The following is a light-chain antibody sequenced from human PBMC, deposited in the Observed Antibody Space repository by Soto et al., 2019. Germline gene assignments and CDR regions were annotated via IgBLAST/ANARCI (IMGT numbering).Light chain of an antibody. CDR2: DAS. J-gene: IGKJ1*01. Sequence: DIPMTQSPSTLSASVGDRVTITFRASQRITGWLAWYQQKPGRAPKLLIYDASSLESGVPSRFSGSGSGTEFTLTISSLQPDDFATYYCQQYDNYSTFGQGTKVDIK. CDR3: QQYDNYST. CDR1: QRITGW. V-gene: IGKV1-5*01.